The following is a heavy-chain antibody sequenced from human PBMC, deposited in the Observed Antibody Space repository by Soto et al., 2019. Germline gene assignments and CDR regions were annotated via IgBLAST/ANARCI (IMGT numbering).Heavy chain of an antibody. D-gene: IGHD3-10*01. CDR3: AKGGASRGHYYGVDV. Sequence: GSLRLSCTASGFTFTNFAMTWVRQAPGKGLEWVSSVNGGGDREYYADFAKGRFILSRDNSKNTVFLQMQSLRDEDTALYYCAKGGASRGHYYGVDVWGQGTMVTVSS. J-gene: IGHJ6*02. V-gene: IGHV3-23*01. CDR1: GFTFTNFA. CDR2: VNGGGDRE.